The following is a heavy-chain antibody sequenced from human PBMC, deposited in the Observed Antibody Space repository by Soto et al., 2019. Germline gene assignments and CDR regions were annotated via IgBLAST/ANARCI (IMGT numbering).Heavy chain of an antibody. V-gene: IGHV3-48*03. D-gene: IGHD6-19*01. CDR1: GFTLNSYA. CDR3: ARVPVADYYGMNV. J-gene: IGHJ6*02. CDR2: ISISDDTI. Sequence: GGSLRLSCAASGFTLNSYAINWVRQAPGKGLEWLSYISISDDTIYYADSVKGRFTISRDNAKNSVSLQMNSLRAEDTALYYCARVPVADYYGMNVWGQGPTVTVSS.